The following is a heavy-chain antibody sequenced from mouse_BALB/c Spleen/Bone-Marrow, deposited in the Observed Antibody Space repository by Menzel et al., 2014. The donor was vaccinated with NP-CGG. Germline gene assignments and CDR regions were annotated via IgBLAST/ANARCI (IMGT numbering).Heavy chain of an antibody. CDR2: ISYSGST. V-gene: IGHV3-2*02. Sequence: EVELMESGPGLVKPSQSLSLTCTVTGYSITSDYAWNWIRQFPGNQLEWMGYISYSGSTSYNPSLKSRISITRDTSKNQFFLQSNSVTTEDTATYFCARWTTVVAKDWYFDVWGAGTTVTVSS. J-gene: IGHJ1*01. D-gene: IGHD1-1*01. CDR1: GYSITSDYA. CDR3: ARWTTVVAKDWYFDV.